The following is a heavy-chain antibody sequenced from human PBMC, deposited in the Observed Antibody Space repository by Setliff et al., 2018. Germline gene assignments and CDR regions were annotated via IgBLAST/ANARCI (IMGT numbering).Heavy chain of an antibody. V-gene: IGHV3-48*01. CDR3: TRARDIAPTYYYMDV. J-gene: IGHJ6*03. CDR2: ISSGSLII. D-gene: IGHD5-12*01. CDR1: GITFSIYS. Sequence: GGSLRLSCAASGITFSIYSMNWVRQAPGKGPEWVSYISSGSLIIYYADSVKGRFTISRDNAKNSVYLHMNSLRAEDTAVYYCTRARDIAPTYYYMDVWGKGTTVTVSS.